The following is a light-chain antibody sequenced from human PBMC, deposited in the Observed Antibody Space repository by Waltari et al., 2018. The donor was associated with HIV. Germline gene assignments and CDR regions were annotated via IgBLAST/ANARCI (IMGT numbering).Light chain of an antibody. CDR3: QSADSSGTWV. V-gene: IGLV3-25*03. CDR1: ALPKQY. Sequence: SPGQTARITCSGDALPKQYAYWYQQKPGQAPVLVIYKDSERPSGIPERFSGSSSGTTVTLTISGVQAEDEADYYCQSADSSGTWVFGGGTKLTVL. J-gene: IGLJ3*02. CDR2: KDS.